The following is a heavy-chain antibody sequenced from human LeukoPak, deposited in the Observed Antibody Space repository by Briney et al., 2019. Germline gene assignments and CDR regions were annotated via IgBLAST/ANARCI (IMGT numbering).Heavy chain of an antibody. J-gene: IGHJ4*02. V-gene: IGHV4-59*11. CDR1: GGSISGHY. Sequence: SETLSLTCTVSGGSISGHYWSWIRQPPGTGLEWIGYIYYSGSTDYNPSLKSRVTISVDTSKNQFSLKLSSVTAADTAVYYCARGANLGDWGQGTLVTVSS. D-gene: IGHD2-15*01. CDR3: ARGANLGD. CDR2: IYYSGST.